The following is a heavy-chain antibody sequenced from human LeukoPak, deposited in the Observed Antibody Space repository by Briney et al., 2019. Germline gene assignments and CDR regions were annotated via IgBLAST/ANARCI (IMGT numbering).Heavy chain of an antibody. J-gene: IGHJ4*02. V-gene: IGHV1-24*01. CDR3: ATLATEGYDFWSGYYYFDY. Sequence: ASVKVSCKVSGYTLTELSMHWVRQAPGKGLEWMGGFDPEDGETIYAQKFQGRVTMTEDTSTDTAYMELSSLRSGDTAVYYCATLATEGYDFWSGYYYFDYWGQGTLVTVSS. CDR1: GYTLTELS. D-gene: IGHD3-3*01. CDR2: FDPEDGET.